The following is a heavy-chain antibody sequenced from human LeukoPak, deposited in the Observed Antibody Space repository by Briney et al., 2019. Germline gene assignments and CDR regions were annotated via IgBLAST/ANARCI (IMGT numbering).Heavy chain of an antibody. J-gene: IGHJ3*02. CDR1: GYTLTELS. V-gene: IGHV1-24*01. CDR2: FDPEDGET. D-gene: IGHD3-3*01. Sequence: ASVKVSCKVSGYTLTELSMHWVRQAPGKGLEWMGGFDPEDGETIYAQKFQGRVTMTEDTSTDTAYMELSSLRSEDTAVYYCATPIFEVVMDAFDIWGQGTMVTVSS. CDR3: ATPIFEVVMDAFDI.